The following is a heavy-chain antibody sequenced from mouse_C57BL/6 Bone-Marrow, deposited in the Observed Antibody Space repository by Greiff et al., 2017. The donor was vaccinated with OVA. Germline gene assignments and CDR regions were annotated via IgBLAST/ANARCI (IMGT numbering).Heavy chain of an antibody. D-gene: IGHD3-2*02. V-gene: IGHV5-4*01. CDR3: ARERMDVTAQATAGFAY. J-gene: IGHJ3*01. CDR1: GFTFSSYA. Sequence: EVQVVESGGGLVKPGGSLKLSCAASGFTFSSYAMSWVRQTPEKRLEWVATISDGGSYTYYPDNVKGRFTISRDNAKNNLYLQMSHLKSEDTAMYYCARERMDVTAQATAGFAYWGQGTLVTVSA. CDR2: ISDGGSYT.